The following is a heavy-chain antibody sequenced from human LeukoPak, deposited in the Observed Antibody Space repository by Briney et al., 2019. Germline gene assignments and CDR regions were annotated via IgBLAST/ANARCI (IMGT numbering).Heavy chain of an antibody. CDR2: IYYSGST. D-gene: IGHD6-19*01. CDR1: GGSISSGDYY. J-gene: IGHJ5*02. CDR3: ARVIAVAGTST. V-gene: IGHV4-30-4*01. Sequence: SETLSLTCTVSGGSISSGDYYWSWIRQPPGKGLEWIGYIYYSGSTYYNPSLKSRVTISVDTSKNQFSLKLSSVTAADTAVYYCARVIAVAGTSTWGQGTLVTVSS.